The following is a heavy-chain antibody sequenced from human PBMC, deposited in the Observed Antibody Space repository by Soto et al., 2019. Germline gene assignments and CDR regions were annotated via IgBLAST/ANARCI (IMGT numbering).Heavy chain of an antibody. CDR1: GFTFSSYG. J-gene: IGHJ6*02. Sequence: PGGSLRLSCAASGFTFSSYGMHWVRQAPGKGLEWVAVIWYDGSNKYYADSVKGRFTISRDNSKNTLYLQMNSLRAEDTAVYYCARDGGYYDSSATYYYYGMDVWGQGTTVTVSS. CDR3: ARDGGYYDSSATYYYYGMDV. V-gene: IGHV3-33*08. CDR2: IWYDGSNK. D-gene: IGHD3-22*01.